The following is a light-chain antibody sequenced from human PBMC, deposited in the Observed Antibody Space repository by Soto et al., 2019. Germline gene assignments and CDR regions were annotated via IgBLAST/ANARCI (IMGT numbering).Light chain of an antibody. J-gene: IGKJ5*01. CDR1: QSISSW. CDR3: HSRA. CDR2: DAS. V-gene: IGKV1-5*01. Sequence: DIQMTQSPSILSASVGDRVTITCRASQSISSWLAWYQQKPGRAPKLLIYDASTLESGVPSRFSGSGSETEFTLTISRLQPDDFATYFCHSRAFGQGTLLEI.